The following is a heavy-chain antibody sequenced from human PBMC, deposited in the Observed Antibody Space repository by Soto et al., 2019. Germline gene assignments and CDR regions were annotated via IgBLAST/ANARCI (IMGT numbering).Heavy chain of an antibody. J-gene: IGHJ6*02. CDR1: GGSISSYY. V-gene: IGHV4-59*01. Sequence: SETLSLTCTVSGGSISSYYWSWIRQPPGKGLEWIGYIYYSGSTNYNPSLKSRVTISVDTSKNQFSLKLSSVTAADTAVYYCARAIYGYYYGMDVWGQGTTVTVS. CDR3: ARAIYGYYYGMDV. CDR2: IYYSGST. D-gene: IGHD3-3*01.